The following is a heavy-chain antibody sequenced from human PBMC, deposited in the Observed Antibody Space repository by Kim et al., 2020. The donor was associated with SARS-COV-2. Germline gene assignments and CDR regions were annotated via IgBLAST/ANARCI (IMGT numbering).Heavy chain of an antibody. CDR1: GFTFTSHS. Sequence: GGSLRLSCATSGFTFTSHSLNWVRQPPGKGLEWVSSIDATSRHIFEADSVKGRFTIFRDNAKSSLYLQMNSLRVEDTAVYYCARDYREVGVEYWGQGTLVTVSS. V-gene: IGHV3-21*01. D-gene: IGHD4-4*01. CDR3: ARDYREVGVEY. CDR2: IDATSRHI. J-gene: IGHJ4*02.